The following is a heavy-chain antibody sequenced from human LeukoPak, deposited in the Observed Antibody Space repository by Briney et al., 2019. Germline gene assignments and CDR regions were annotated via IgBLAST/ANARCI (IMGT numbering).Heavy chain of an antibody. Sequence: GGSLRLSCAASGFTFSSYSMNWVRQAPGKGLEWVSYISSSTSTIYYADSVKGRFTISRDNAKNSLYLQMNSLRAEDTAVYYCAQAAEGFGGNYFSWFDPWGQGTLVTVSS. CDR2: ISSSTSTI. V-gene: IGHV3-48*04. CDR3: AQAAEGFGGNYFSWFDP. D-gene: IGHD1-26*01. J-gene: IGHJ5*02. CDR1: GFTFSSYS.